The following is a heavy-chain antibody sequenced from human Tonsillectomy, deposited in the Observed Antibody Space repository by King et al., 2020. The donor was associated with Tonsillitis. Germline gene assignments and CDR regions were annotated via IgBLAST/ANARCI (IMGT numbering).Heavy chain of an antibody. CDR2: MNPNSGYT. J-gene: IGHJ4*02. D-gene: IGHD3-22*01. CDR3: ARTTHYYDSSVYAY. CDR1: GYTFTSYD. Sequence: VQLVESGAEVKKPGASVKVSCKASGYTFTSYDFNWVRQAPGQGLEWMGWMNPNSGYTGYAQKFQGRVTMTRNTSISTAYMELSSLRSEDTAVYYCARTTHYYDSSVYAYWGQGTLVTVSS. V-gene: IGHV1-8*01.